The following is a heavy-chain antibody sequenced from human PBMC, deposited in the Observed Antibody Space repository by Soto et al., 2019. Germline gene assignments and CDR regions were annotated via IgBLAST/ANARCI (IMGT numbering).Heavy chain of an antibody. D-gene: IGHD2-2*01. Sequence: QVQLVQSGAEVKKPGASVKVSCKASGYTFTSYGISWVRQAPGQGLEWMGWISAYNGNTNYAQKLQGRVTMTTDTSTSTAYMELRSLRSDETAVYYCARDHIVVVPAAMDSYYYYGMDVWGQGTTVTVSS. CDR1: GYTFTSYG. J-gene: IGHJ6*02. CDR3: ARDHIVVVPAAMDSYYYYGMDV. CDR2: ISAYNGNT. V-gene: IGHV1-18*01.